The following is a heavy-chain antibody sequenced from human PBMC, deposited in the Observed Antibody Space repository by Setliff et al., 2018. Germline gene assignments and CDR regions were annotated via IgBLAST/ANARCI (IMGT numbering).Heavy chain of an antibody. V-gene: IGHV3-23*01. CDR2: ISGSGGST. Sequence: LRLSCAASGFTFSSYAMSWVRQAPGKGLEWVSAISGSGGSTYYADSVKGRFTISRDNSKNTLYLQMNSLRAEDTAVYYCARTPVVVTLRNAFDIWGQGTMVTVSS. J-gene: IGHJ3*02. CDR3: ARTPVVVTLRNAFDI. CDR1: GFTFSSYA. D-gene: IGHD2-21*02.